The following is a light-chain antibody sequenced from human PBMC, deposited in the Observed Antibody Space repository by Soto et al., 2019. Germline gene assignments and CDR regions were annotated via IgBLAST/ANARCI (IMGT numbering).Light chain of an antibody. CDR2: GAS. V-gene: IGKV3-20*01. CDR1: QSVSSNH. Sequence: ELFLTQSPAALSLSPRDRATLSCRASQSVSSNHLAWYQQKPGQPPRLLIYGASRRASGIPDRFSGSGSGTDFTLTISRREPEDFAVYYCQQYGSSTYTFGQGTKVDIK. CDR3: QQYGSSTYT. J-gene: IGKJ2*01.